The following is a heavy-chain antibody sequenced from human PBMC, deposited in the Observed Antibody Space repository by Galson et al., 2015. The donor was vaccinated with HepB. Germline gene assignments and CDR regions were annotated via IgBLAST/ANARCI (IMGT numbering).Heavy chain of an antibody. CDR3: ARFFSSKTGYSSGWYPYYFDY. CDR2: IIPIFGTA. D-gene: IGHD6-19*01. Sequence: SVKVSCKASGGTFSSYAISWVRQAPGQGLEWMGGIIPIFGTANYAQKFQGRVTITADESTSTAYMELSSLRSEDTAVYYCARFFSSKTGYSSGWYPYYFDYWGQGTLVTVSS. J-gene: IGHJ4*02. CDR1: GGTFSSYA. V-gene: IGHV1-69*13.